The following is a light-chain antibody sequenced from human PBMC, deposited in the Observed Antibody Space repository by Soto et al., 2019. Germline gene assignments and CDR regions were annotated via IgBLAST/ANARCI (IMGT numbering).Light chain of an antibody. CDR1: QSVSTY. CDR2: DAS. J-gene: IGKJ1*01. CDR3: QQRSNWPVT. Sequence: EIVLTQSPATLSLSPAERATLSCRASQSVSTYLAWYQQKPGQAPRLLIYDASSRATGIPARFSGSGSGTEFTLTISSLEPEDFAVYYCQQRSNWPVTFGQGTRVEIK. V-gene: IGKV3-11*01.